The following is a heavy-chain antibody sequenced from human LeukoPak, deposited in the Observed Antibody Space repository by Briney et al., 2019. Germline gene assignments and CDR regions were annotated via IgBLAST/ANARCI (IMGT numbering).Heavy chain of an antibody. CDR2: INHSGGT. J-gene: IGHJ4*02. CDR1: GGSFSGYY. CDR3: ARGPMYYYGSGSLLSFDY. Sequence: SETLSLTCAVYGGSFSGYYWSWIRQPPGKGLEWIGEINHSGGTNYNPSLKSRVTISVDTSKNQFSLKLSSVTAADTAVYYCARGPMYYYGSGSLLSFDYWGQGTLVTVSS. V-gene: IGHV4-34*01. D-gene: IGHD3-10*01.